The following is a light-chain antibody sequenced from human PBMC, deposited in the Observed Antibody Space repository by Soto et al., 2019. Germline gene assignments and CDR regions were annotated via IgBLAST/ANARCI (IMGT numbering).Light chain of an antibody. CDR1: QSVTNSR. Sequence: EIVLTQSPGTLSLSPGERATLSCRASQSVTNSRLAWYQQKPGQAPKVLIYGGSNRATGIPDRFSGSGSGTDFTLTISRLEPEDFAVYYCQQRSNWWTFGQGTKVEIK. CDR2: GGS. CDR3: QQRSNWWT. V-gene: IGKV3D-20*02. J-gene: IGKJ1*01.